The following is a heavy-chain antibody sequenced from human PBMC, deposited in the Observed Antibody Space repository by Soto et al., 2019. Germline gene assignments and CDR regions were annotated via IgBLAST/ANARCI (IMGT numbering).Heavy chain of an antibody. CDR1: GFTFSSYA. Sequence: GGSLRLSCAASGFTFSSYAMSWVRQAPGKGLEWVSAISGSGGSTYYADSVKGRFTISRDNSKNTLYLQMNSLRAEDTAVYYCAKDLYYYDSSGYSFPFDYWGQGTLVTAPQ. D-gene: IGHD3-22*01. CDR3: AKDLYYYDSSGYSFPFDY. V-gene: IGHV3-23*01. J-gene: IGHJ4*02. CDR2: ISGSGGST.